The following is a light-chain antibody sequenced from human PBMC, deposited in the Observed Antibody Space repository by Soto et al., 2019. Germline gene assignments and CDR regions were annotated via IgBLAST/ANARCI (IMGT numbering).Light chain of an antibody. CDR1: SSDVGGYNH. V-gene: IGLV2-14*01. J-gene: IGLJ2*01. Sequence: QSALTQPASVSGSPGQSITISCTGSSSDVGGYNHVSWYQQHPGKAPKLMIYEVSNRPSGVSNRFSGSESGNTASLTISGLQAEDEADYYCSSYTTSTTLIIFGGGTKVTVL. CDR2: EVS. CDR3: SSYTTSTTLII.